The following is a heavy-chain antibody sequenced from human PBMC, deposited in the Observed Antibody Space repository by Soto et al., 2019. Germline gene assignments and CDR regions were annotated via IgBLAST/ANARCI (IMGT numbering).Heavy chain of an antibody. CDR2: ISHSGTST. Sequence: EVQLLESGGGLVQPGGSLRLSCAVSGVTFSNFAMNWVCQAPGKGLEWVSGISHSGTSTYYADSVKGRFTISRDNSKNTLYLQMNSLRAEDTAVYYCAKGSWVHHGSEGGNWLDPWGQGTLVTVSS. CDR3: AKGSWVHHGSEGGNWLDP. J-gene: IGHJ5*02. V-gene: IGHV3-23*01. CDR1: GVTFSNFA. D-gene: IGHD3-10*01.